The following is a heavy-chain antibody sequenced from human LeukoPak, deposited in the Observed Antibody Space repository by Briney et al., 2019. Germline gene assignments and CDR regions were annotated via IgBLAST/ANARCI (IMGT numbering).Heavy chain of an antibody. CDR3: ARRLDSYSSGYDY. CDR1: GFTFSSYG. CDR2: IWSDGSNK. V-gene: IGHV3-33*01. Sequence: GGSLRLSCEASGFTFSSYGIHWVRQAPGKGLEWVAVIWSDGSNKYYANSVKGRFTISRDNSKDTLYLQMGSLRVEDMGVYYCARRLDSYSSGYDYWGQGTLVTVSS. D-gene: IGHD6-19*01. J-gene: IGHJ4*02.